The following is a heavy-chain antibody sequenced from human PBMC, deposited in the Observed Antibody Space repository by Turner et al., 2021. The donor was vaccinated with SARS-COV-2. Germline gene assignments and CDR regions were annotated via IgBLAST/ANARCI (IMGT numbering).Heavy chain of an antibody. CDR2: IYYSGST. V-gene: IGHV4-39*01. Sequence: QLQLQESGPGLVKPSETLSLPCTVSGGPISRSSYYWGWIRQPPGKGLEWIGSIYYSGSTYYNPSLKGRVTISVDTSKNQFTLKLSSVTAADTAVYYCAPSPITMVRGVITVGWFDPWGQGTLVTVSS. D-gene: IGHD3-10*01. CDR3: APSPITMVRGVITVGWFDP. CDR1: GGPISRSSYY. J-gene: IGHJ5*02.